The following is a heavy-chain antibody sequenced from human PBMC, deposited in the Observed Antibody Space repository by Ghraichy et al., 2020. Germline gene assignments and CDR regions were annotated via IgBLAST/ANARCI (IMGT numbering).Heavy chain of an antibody. J-gene: IGHJ4*02. D-gene: IGHD4-17*01. Sequence: SETLSLTCSVSGGSISSGDYYWTWIRRHPGKGLEWIGYIYYSGSTYYNPSLKSRITISVDTSKNQFSLNLSSVTAADTAVHYCARQRGYGDQFFDYWGQETLVTVSS. CDR3: ARQRGYGDQFFDY. CDR2: IYYSGST. V-gene: IGHV4-31*03. CDR1: GGSISSGDYY.